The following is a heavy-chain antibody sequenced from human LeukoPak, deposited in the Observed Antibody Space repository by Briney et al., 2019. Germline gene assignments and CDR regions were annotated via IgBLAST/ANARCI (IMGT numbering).Heavy chain of an antibody. V-gene: IGHV1-18*01. J-gene: IGHJ5*02. D-gene: IGHD5-24*01. CDR1: GYTFTSYG. Sequence: ASVKVSCKASGYTFTSYGISWVRQAPGQGLEWMGWISAYNGNTNYAQKLQGRVTMTTDTSTSTAYMELGSLRSDDTAVYYCARDRATDREQNWFDPWGQGTLVTVSS. CDR2: ISAYNGNT. CDR3: ARDRATDREQNWFDP.